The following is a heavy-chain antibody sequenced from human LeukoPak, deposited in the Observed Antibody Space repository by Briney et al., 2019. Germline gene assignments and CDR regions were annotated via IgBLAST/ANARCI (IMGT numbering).Heavy chain of an antibody. CDR2: IYYSGST. J-gene: IGHJ4*02. Sequence: SETLSLTCTVSGGSISSYYWSWIRQPPGKGLEWIGYIYYSGSTNYNPSLKSRVTISVDTSKNQFSLKLSSVTAADTAVYYCARVPTMTFFDYWGQGTLVTVSS. V-gene: IGHV4-59*12. CDR3: ARVPTMTFFDY. CDR1: GGSISSYY. D-gene: IGHD2-2*01.